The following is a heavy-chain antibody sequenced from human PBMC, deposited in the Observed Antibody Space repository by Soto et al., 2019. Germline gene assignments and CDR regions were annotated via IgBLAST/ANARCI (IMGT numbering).Heavy chain of an antibody. V-gene: IGHV4-30-2*01. D-gene: IGHD2-21*02. Sequence: PSETLSLTCAVSGGSISSGGYSWSWIRQPPGKGLEWIGYMYHSGSTYYKPSLKSRVNISIDRSKNQFSLKLSSVTAADTAVYYCARHPSDFWFDPWGQGTLVTVSS. CDR3: ARHPSDFWFDP. J-gene: IGHJ5*02. CDR2: MYHSGST. CDR1: GGSISSGGYS.